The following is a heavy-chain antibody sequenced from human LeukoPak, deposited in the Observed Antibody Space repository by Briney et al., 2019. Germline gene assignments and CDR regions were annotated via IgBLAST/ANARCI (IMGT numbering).Heavy chain of an antibody. CDR3: ARSSPIVGATLYYFDY. CDR2: IYYSGST. J-gene: IGHJ4*02. D-gene: IGHD1-26*01. V-gene: IGHV4-39*01. CDR1: GGSISSSSYY. Sequence: PSETLSLTFTVSGGSISSSSYYWGWIRQPPGKGLEWIGSIYYSGSTYYNPSLKSRVTISVDTSKNQFSLKLSSVTAADTAVYYCARSSPIVGATLYYFDYWGQGTLVTVSS.